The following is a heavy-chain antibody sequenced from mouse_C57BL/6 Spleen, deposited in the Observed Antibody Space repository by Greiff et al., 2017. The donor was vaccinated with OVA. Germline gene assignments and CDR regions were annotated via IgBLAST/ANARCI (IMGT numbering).Heavy chain of an antibody. V-gene: IGHV1-64*01. CDR1: GYTFTSYW. CDR2: IHPDSGST. CDR3: ARGGYSSSPDY. Sequence: QVQLQQPGAELVKPGASVKLSCKASGYTFTSYWMHWVKQRPGQGLEWIGMIHPDSGSTNYNEKFKSKATLTVDKSSSTAYMQLSSLTSEDSAVYYCARGGYSSSPDYWGQGTTLTVSS. D-gene: IGHD1-1*01. J-gene: IGHJ2*01.